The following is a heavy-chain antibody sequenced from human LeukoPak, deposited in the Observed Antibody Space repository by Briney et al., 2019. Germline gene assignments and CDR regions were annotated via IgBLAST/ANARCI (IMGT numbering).Heavy chain of an antibody. Sequence: GGSLRLSCAASGFTFNAFGMNWVRQAPGKGLEWVSYIGTTSGAIYYADSVKGRFTISRDSAKNSLYLQMNSLRAEDTAVYYCARDIGGGGWYPGYFDYWGQGTLVTVSS. CDR2: IGTTSGAI. V-gene: IGHV3-48*01. D-gene: IGHD6-19*01. CDR1: GFTFNAFG. CDR3: ARDIGGGGWYPGYFDY. J-gene: IGHJ4*02.